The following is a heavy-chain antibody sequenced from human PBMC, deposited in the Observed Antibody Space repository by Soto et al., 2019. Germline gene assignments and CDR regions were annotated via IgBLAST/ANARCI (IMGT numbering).Heavy chain of an antibody. CDR2: INPNSGGT. CDR1: GYTFTGYY. V-gene: IGHV1-2*04. Sequence: ASVKVSCKASGYTFTGYYMHWVRQAPGQGLEWMGWINPNSGGTNYAQKFQGWVTMTRDTSISTAYMELSRLRSDDTAVYYCARGVITVGATSDYYFDYWGQGTLVTVSS. CDR3: ARGVITVGATSDYYFDY. J-gene: IGHJ4*02. D-gene: IGHD1-26*01.